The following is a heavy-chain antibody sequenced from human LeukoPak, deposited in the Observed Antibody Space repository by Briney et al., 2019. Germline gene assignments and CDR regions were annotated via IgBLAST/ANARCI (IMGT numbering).Heavy chain of an antibody. Sequence: ASVKVSCKASGYTFTGYYMHWVRQAPGQGLEWMGRINPNSGGTNYAQKFQGRVTMTRDTSISTAYMELSRLRSDDTAVYYCARVLRITMVRGADTFDYRGQGTLVTVSS. CDR1: GYTFTGYY. D-gene: IGHD3-10*01. V-gene: IGHV1-2*06. CDR3: ARVLRITMVRGADTFDY. CDR2: INPNSGGT. J-gene: IGHJ4*02.